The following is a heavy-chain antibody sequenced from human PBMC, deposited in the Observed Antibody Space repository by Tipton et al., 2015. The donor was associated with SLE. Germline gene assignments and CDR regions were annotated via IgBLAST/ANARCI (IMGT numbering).Heavy chain of an antibody. Sequence: SCAASGFTFSSYWMHWVRQAPGQGLEWMGRINPKSGGTNYAQKFQGRVSMTTDTSISTAYMELSGLRSDDTAIYFCAEDLAGNWDDEYWGQGTLVAVSS. CDR3: AEDLAGNWDDEY. CDR2: INPKSGGT. J-gene: IGHJ4*02. D-gene: IGHD1-20*01. CDR1: GFTFSSYW. V-gene: IGHV1-2*06.